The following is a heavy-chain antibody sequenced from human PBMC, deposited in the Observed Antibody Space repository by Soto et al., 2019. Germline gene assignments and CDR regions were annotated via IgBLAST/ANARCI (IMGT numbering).Heavy chain of an antibody. CDR2: IKYDGSEK. Sequence: PGGSLRLSCAASGFTFSSYWMSWVRQAPGRGLEWMANIKYDGSEKYYVDSVKGPLTISRDNAKNSLYLQMNSLRAEDTAVYYCASSPHKDSRPDYWGQGTLVTVSS. V-gene: IGHV3-7*03. J-gene: IGHJ4*02. D-gene: IGHD3-22*01. CDR1: GFTFSSYW. CDR3: ASSPHKDSRPDY.